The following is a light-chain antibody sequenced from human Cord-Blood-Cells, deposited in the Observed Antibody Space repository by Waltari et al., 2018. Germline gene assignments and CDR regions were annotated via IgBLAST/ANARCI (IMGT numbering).Light chain of an antibody. V-gene: IGKV3-11*01. J-gene: IGKJ4*01. CDR3: QQRSNWLRT. CDR2: DAS. Sequence: EVVLTQSPATLSLSPGERATLSCRASQSVSRDLAWYQQKPGQAPRLLIYDASNRATGIPARFSGSGSGTDFTLTISSLEPEDFAVYYCQQRSNWLRTFGGGTKVEIK. CDR1: QSVSRD.